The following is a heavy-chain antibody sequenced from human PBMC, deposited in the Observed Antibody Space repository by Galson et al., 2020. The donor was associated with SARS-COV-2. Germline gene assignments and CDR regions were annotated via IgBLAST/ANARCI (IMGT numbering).Heavy chain of an antibody. J-gene: IGHJ6*02. D-gene: IGHD4-4*01. CDR2: IRSKRYGGTT. CDR3: TRDGGADFSNYVFGRRYSGMDV. Sequence: GGSLRLSCRSSGFAFGDYAMSWFRQAPGKGLEWVGFIRSKRYGGTTEYAASVKGSFTISRDDSESTVYLEMNSLKTEDTAVYYCTRDGGADFSNYVFGRRYSGMDVWGPGTTVIVSS. CDR1: GFAFGDYA. V-gene: IGHV3-49*03.